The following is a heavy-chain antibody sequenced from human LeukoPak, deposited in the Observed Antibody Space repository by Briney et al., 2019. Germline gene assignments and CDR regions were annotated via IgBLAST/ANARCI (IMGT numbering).Heavy chain of an antibody. J-gene: IGHJ4*02. D-gene: IGHD6-19*01. CDR3: AKDMYSSGWLFDY. CDR1: DGSVSGYY. Sequence: SETLSLTCTVSDGSVSGYYWTRIRQPAGRGLEWIGYIYYSGNTNYNPSLKSRLTMSVDTSKNQFSLKLSSVTAADTAVYYCAKDMYSSGWLFDYWGQGTLVTVSS. CDR2: IYYSGNT. V-gene: IGHV4-59*02.